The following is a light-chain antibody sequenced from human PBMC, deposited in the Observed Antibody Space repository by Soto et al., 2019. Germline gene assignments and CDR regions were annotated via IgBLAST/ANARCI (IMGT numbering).Light chain of an antibody. CDR1: TGDVTSDHY. CDR3: LVPYSGAYYV. CDR2: ETS. J-gene: IGLJ1*01. V-gene: IGLV7-46*01. Sequence: QAGVTQEASLTVSPGGTVTLTCGSSTGDVTSDHYPYWFQQKPGKAPRTLIYETSNRHSWRPARFSGSNPGGKAALTLSGAPPVDEAEYYCLVPYSGAYYVFGTGTTV.